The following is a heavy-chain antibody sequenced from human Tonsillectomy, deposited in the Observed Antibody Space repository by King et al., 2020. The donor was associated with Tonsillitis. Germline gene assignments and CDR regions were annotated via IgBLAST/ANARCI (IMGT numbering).Heavy chain of an antibody. V-gene: IGHV1-69*06. CDR1: GGTFSSYA. Sequence: VQLVESGAEVKKPGSSVKVSCTASGGTFSSYAINWVRQAPGQGLEWMGGIIPMFGTPNYAQKFQGRVTITADKSTSTAYMELSSLRSEDTAVYYCARRNDRDWLDPWGRGTPVTVSS. D-gene: IGHD1-1*01. CDR3: ARRNDRDWLDP. CDR2: IIPMFGTP. J-gene: IGHJ5*02.